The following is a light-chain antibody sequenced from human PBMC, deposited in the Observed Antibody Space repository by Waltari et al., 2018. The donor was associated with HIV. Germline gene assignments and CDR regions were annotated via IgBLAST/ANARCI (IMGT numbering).Light chain of an antibody. V-gene: IGKV2-28*01. Sequence: IVMTQSPLALAVTPGEPASISCRSSRGLLPSNWYNYLDWFLQKPGQSPQLLIYFASNRASGAPDRFSGSGSGRDFTLKISRVEAEDVGVYYCMEALEVTFGQGTKVEIK. CDR1: RGLLPSNWYNY. CDR2: FAS. CDR3: MEALEVT. J-gene: IGKJ1*01.